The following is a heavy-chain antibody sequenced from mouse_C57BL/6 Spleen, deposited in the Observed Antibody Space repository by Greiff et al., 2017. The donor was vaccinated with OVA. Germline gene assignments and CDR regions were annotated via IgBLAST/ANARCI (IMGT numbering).Heavy chain of an antibody. CDR3: ARSEVYYYGLWYFDV. D-gene: IGHD1-1*01. CDR2: IYPRDGST. Sequence: QVQLKQSGPELVKPGASVKLSCKASGYTFTSYDINWVKQRPGQGLEWIGWIYPRDGSTKYNEKFKGKATLTVDTSSSTAYMELHSLTSEDSAVYFCARSEVYYYGLWYFDVWGTGTTVTVSS. J-gene: IGHJ1*03. CDR1: GYTFTSYD. V-gene: IGHV1-85*01.